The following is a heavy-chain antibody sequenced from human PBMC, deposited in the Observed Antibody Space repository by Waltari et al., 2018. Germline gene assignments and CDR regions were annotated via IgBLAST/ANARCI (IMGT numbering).Heavy chain of an antibody. D-gene: IGHD5-12*01. J-gene: IGHJ6*02. CDR2: IYYSGST. CDR3: ARGGYSGYQSSNYYYGMDV. Sequence: QVQLQESGPGLVKPSETLSLSCTVSGCPISSHSWSWIRQPPGKGLEWIGYIYYSGSTNYNPSLKSRVTISVDTSKNQFSLKLSSVTAADTAVYYCARGGYSGYQSSNYYYGMDVWGQGTTVTVSS. V-gene: IGHV4-59*11. CDR1: GCPISSHS.